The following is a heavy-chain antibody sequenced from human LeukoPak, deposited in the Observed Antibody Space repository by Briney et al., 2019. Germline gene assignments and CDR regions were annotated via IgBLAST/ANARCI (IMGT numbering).Heavy chain of an antibody. Sequence: SETLSLTCAVYGGSFSGYYWSWIRQPPGKGLEWIGEINHSGSTNYNPSLKSRVTISVDTSKNQFSLKLSSVTAADTAVYYCARGPRLRLAKNFDYWGQGTLVTVSS. CDR1: GGSFSGYY. CDR3: ARGPRLRLAKNFDY. D-gene: IGHD5-12*01. CDR2: INHSGST. J-gene: IGHJ4*02. V-gene: IGHV4-34*01.